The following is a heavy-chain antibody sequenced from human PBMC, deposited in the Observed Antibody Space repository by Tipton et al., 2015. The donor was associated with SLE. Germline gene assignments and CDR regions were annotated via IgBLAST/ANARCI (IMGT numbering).Heavy chain of an antibody. D-gene: IGHD4/OR15-4a*01. J-gene: IGHJ4*02. V-gene: IGHV4-31*02. CDR2: IFYTGNT. CDR1: GASINRAGYF. CDR3: ARAGTEDDFGIFDY. Sequence: LRLSCTVSGASINRAGYFWTWVRQHPGKGLEWIGHIFYTGNTYYNPPLKSRVTISVDTSEKQFSLKLNSVTAADTAVYYCARAGTEDDFGIFDYWGQGTLVTVAS.